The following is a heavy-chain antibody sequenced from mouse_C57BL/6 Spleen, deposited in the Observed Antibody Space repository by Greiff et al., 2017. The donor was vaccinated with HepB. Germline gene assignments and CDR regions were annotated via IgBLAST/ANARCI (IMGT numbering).Heavy chain of an antibody. V-gene: IGHV2-3*01. CDR1: GFSLTTYG. CDR3: ANYYDYVWCAY. Sequence: VMLVESGPGLVAPSQSLSITCTVSGFSLTTYGVSWVRQPPGKGLEWLGVIWGDGSTKYHSALISRLSISKDNSKSQVFLKLNSLQTDDTATYYLANYYDYVWCAYWGQGTLVTVSA. CDR2: IWGDGST. D-gene: IGHD2-4*01. J-gene: IGHJ3*01.